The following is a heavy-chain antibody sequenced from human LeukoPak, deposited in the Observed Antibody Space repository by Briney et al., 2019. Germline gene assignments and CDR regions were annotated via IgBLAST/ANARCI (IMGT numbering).Heavy chain of an antibody. Sequence: PEGSLRLSCAASGFTFSSYAMSWVRQAPGKGLEWVSAISGSGGSTYYADSVKGRFTISRDNSKNTLYLQMNSLRAEDTAVYYCANRLGGDSSGYYYWGQGTLVTVSS. V-gene: IGHV3-23*01. CDR3: ANRLGGDSSGYYY. D-gene: IGHD3-22*01. J-gene: IGHJ4*02. CDR2: ISGSGGST. CDR1: GFTFSSYA.